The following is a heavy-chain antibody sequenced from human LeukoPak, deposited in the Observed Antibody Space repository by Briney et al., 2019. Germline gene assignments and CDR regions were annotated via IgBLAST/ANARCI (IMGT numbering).Heavy chain of an antibody. CDR1: GGSISSYS. Sequence: SETLSLTCTDSGGSISSYSWSWIRQPPGKGLEWHGYIYYSGSTNYNPFLKRRATISVDTSKNQFSLKLSSVTAADTAVYYCARAPLLTYCSRTSCIGWFDPCSRGTLVTVSS. J-gene: IGHJ5*02. CDR3: ARAPLLTYCSRTSCIGWFDP. V-gene: IGHV4-59*01. CDR2: IYYSGST. D-gene: IGHD2-2*01.